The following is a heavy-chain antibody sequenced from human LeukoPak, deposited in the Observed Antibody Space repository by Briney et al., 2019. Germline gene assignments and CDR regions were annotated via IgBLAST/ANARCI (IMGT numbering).Heavy chain of an antibody. CDR1: GFTFSSYG. Sequence: GVSLRLSCAASGFTFSSYGMHWVRQAPGKGLEWVAFIRYDGSNKYYADSVKGRFTISRDNSKNSLYLQMNSLRAEDTAVYYCAKCLGGGDCYPVDWGQGTLVTVSS. CDR3: AKCLGGGDCYPVD. CDR2: IRYDGSNK. J-gene: IGHJ4*02. V-gene: IGHV3-30*02. D-gene: IGHD2-21*02.